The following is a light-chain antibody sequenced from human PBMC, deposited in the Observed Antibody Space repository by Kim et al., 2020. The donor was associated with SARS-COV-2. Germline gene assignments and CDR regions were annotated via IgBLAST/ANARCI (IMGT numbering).Light chain of an antibody. J-gene: IGLJ3*02. CDR1: TSNSGASED. V-gene: IGLV1-40*01. CDR3: PSYDSSLSGWV. Sequence: RVIISWTGRTSNSGASEDVHWYQQLPGTAPNLLIFGNSNRPSGVPDRFAGSRSDTSASLAITGLQAEDEADYSCPSYDSSLSGWVFGGGTKLTVL. CDR2: GNS.